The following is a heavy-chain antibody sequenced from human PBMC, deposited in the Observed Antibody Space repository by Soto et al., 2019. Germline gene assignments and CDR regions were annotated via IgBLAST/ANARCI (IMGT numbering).Heavy chain of an antibody. J-gene: IGHJ4*02. CDR1: GFTFSNYA. Sequence: EVQLLESGGGLVQPGGSLRLSCAASGFTFSNYAMSWVRQTPGKGLEWVSAITGSGGGTYYADSVKGRFTISRDNSKNPLYLQMNTLGAEDTAVYYCAKGSSTSRPYYCDYWGQGTLVTVSS. CDR2: ITGSGGGT. V-gene: IGHV3-23*01. D-gene: IGHD2-2*01. CDR3: AKGSSTSRPYYCDY.